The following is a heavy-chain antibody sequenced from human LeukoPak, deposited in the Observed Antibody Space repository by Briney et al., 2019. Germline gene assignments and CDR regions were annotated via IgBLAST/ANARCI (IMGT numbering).Heavy chain of an antibody. J-gene: IGHJ3*02. CDR1: GFTFSIYS. Sequence: TGGSLRLSCAASGFTFSIYSMNWVRQAPGKGLEWVSSISSSSSYIYYADSVKGRFTISRDNAKNSLYLQMNSLRAEDTAVYYCARDPRYCSGGSCYSHAFDIWGQGTMVTVSS. CDR3: ARDPRYCSGGSCYSHAFDI. D-gene: IGHD2-15*01. CDR2: ISSSSSYI. V-gene: IGHV3-21*04.